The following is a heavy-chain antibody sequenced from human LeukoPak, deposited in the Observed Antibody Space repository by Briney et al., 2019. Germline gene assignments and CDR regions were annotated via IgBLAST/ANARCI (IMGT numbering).Heavy chain of an antibody. CDR1: GYTFTSYA. CDR3: ARDHLTYSGSYYSAYAFDI. Sequence: ASVKVSCKASGYTFTSYAMHWVRQAPGQRLEWMGWINAGNGNTKYSQKFQGRVTITRDTYASAAYMERSSLRSEDTAVYYCARDHLTYSGSYYSAYAFDIWGQGTMVTVSS. V-gene: IGHV1-3*01. D-gene: IGHD1-26*01. CDR2: INAGNGNT. J-gene: IGHJ3*02.